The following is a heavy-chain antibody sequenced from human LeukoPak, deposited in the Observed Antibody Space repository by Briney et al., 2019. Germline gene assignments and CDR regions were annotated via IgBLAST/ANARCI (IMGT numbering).Heavy chain of an antibody. D-gene: IGHD4/OR15-4a*01. V-gene: IGHV3-53*01. CDR2: IYSGGGT. CDR1: GLTVRSTY. J-gene: IGHJ3*01. Sequence: GGSLRLSCAASGLTVRSTYMSWVRQAPGKGLEWVSIIYSGGGTYYADSVKGRFTTSRENSKNTLYLQMNSLRAEDTAVYYCARESHYGDRAFDVWGQGTMVTVSS. CDR3: ARESHYGDRAFDV.